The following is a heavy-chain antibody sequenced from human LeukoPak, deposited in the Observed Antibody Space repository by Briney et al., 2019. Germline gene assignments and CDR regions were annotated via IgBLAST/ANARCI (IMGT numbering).Heavy chain of an antibody. CDR1: GGSISSYY. CDR2: IYNSGGT. Sequence: SETLSLTCTVSGGSISSYYWSWIRQPPGKGLEWIGNIYNSGGTNYNPSLKSRVTTSVDTSKNQFSLKLTSVTAADTAVYCRARYRGNSNGGFDPWGQGTLVTVSS. D-gene: IGHD4-23*01. CDR3: ARYRGNSNGGFDP. J-gene: IGHJ5*02. V-gene: IGHV4-59*01.